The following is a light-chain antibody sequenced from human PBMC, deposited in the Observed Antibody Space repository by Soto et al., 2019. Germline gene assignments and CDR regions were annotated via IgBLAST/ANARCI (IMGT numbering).Light chain of an antibody. CDR2: RAS. CDR3: QQYNDWPPRWP. Sequence: EIVMTQSPATLSLSPGERATLSCRASQSVTGNLAWYQQKPGQAPRLLIYRASTRATGIRAGFSAGGSGTEFTLTISSLQSEDFAVYICQQYNDWPPRWPSGPGTKVEIK. CDR1: QSVTGN. V-gene: IGKV3-15*01. J-gene: IGKJ1*01.